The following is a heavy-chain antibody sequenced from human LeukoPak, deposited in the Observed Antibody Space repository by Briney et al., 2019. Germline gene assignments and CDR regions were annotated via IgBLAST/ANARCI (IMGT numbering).Heavy chain of an antibody. Sequence: GRSLRLSCAASGFTFSSYAMHWVRQAPGKGLEWVAVILYDGSNKYYADSVKGRFTISRDNSKNTLYLQMNSLRAEDTAVYYCAKDLKRAADYGSLFDYWGQGTLVTLSS. V-gene: IGHV3-30*18. CDR2: ILYDGSNK. D-gene: IGHD4/OR15-4a*01. J-gene: IGHJ4*02. CDR3: AKDLKRAADYGSLFDY. CDR1: GFTFSSYA.